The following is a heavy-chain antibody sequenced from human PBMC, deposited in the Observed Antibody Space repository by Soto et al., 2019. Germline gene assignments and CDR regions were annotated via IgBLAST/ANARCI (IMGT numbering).Heavy chain of an antibody. J-gene: IGHJ4*02. CDR1: GGSFRGNY. CDR2: VSRSGRT. D-gene: IGHD6-19*01. Sequence: QVQLQQWGAGLLKPSETLSLTCAVYGGSFRGNYCTWIRQPPGKGLEWIGEVSRSGRTNYNPSLKSRVTISVENSENQFSLRLSSVTAADTALYYCVGQFGQWLDSWGQGTLVTVSS. CDR3: VGQFGQWLDS. V-gene: IGHV4-34*01.